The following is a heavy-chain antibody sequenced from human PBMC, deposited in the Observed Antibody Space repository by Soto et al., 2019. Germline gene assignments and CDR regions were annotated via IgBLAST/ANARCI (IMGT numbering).Heavy chain of an antibody. J-gene: IGHJ4*02. Sequence: PSETVSLTCAVYGGSFSGYYWIWIRQPPGKGLEWIGEINHSGSTNYNPSLKSRVTISVDTSKNQFSLKLSSVTAADTAVYYCARVPHYYGSGSYYNVIHRGFYFDYWGQGTLVTVSS. CDR2: INHSGST. V-gene: IGHV4-34*01. CDR3: ARVPHYYGSGSYYNVIHRGFYFDY. CDR1: GGSFSGYY. D-gene: IGHD3-10*01.